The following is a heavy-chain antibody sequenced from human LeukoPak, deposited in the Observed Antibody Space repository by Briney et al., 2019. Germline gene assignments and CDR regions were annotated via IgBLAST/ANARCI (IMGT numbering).Heavy chain of an antibody. CDR3: ARDQWFGESLGWFDP. D-gene: IGHD3-10*01. V-gene: IGHV1-18*01. CDR1: GYTFTSYG. Sequence: GASVKVSCKASGYTFTSYGISWVRQAPGQGLEWMGWISAYNGNTNYAQKLQGRATMTTDTSTSTAYMELRSLRSDDTAVYYCARDQWFGESLGWFDPWGQGTLVTVSS. J-gene: IGHJ5*02. CDR2: ISAYNGNT.